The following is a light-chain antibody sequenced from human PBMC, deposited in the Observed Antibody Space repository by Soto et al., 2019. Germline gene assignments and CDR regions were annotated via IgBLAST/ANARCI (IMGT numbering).Light chain of an antibody. V-gene: IGLV2-8*01. CDR1: SSDVGGYNY. Sequence: QSVLTQPPSASGSPGQSVTISCTGTSSDVGGYNYVSWYQQHPGKAPKLMIYEVSKRPSGVPDRFSGSKSGNTASLTVSGLQAEDEAAYYCSSYPGSNNYVFGTGTKVTVL. CDR2: EVS. CDR3: SSYPGSNNYV. J-gene: IGLJ1*01.